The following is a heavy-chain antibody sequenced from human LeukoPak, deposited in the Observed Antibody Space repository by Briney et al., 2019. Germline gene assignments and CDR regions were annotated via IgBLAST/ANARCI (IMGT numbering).Heavy chain of an antibody. D-gene: IGHD2-2*02. CDR3: ARVRCSSTSCYILNYYYYGMDV. J-gene: IGHJ6*02. Sequence: ASVKVSCKASGYTFTSYYMHWVRQAPGQGLEWMGIINPSGGSTSYAQKFQGRVTMTRDTSTSTVYMELSSLRSEDTAVYYCARVRCSSTSCYILNYYYYGMDVWAKGPRSPSP. CDR1: GYTFTSYY. V-gene: IGHV1-46*01. CDR2: INPSGGST.